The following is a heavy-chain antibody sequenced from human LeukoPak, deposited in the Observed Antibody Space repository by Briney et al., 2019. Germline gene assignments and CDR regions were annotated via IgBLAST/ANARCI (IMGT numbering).Heavy chain of an antibody. CDR3: ARALWFGDFDAFDI. D-gene: IGHD3-10*01. CDR2: IYYSGST. CDR1: GGSISSSSYY. Sequence: SETLSLTCTVSGGSISSSSYYWGWIRQPPGKGLEWIGSIYYSGSTYYNPSLKSRVTISVDTSKNQFSLKLSSVTAADTAVYYCARALWFGDFDAFDIWGQGTMVTVSS. J-gene: IGHJ3*02. V-gene: IGHV4-39*07.